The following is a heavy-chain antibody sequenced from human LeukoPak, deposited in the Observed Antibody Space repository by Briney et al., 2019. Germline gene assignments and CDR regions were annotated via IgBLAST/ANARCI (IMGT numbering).Heavy chain of an antibody. V-gene: IGHV4-34*01. Sequence: SETLSLTCAVYGGSFSGYYWSWIRQPPGRGLEWIGEINHSGSTNYNPSLKSRVTISVDTSKNQFSLKLSSVTAADTAVYYCARGQGYGGNFDYWGQGTLVTVSS. D-gene: IGHD4-23*01. CDR3: ARGQGYGGNFDY. CDR2: INHSGST. J-gene: IGHJ4*02. CDR1: GGSFSGYY.